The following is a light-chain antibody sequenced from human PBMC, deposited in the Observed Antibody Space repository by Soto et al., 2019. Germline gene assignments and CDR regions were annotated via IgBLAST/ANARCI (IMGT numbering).Light chain of an antibody. J-gene: IGKJ3*01. CDR1: QAISDN. CDR2: DAS. V-gene: IGKV3-15*01. Sequence: IVMTQSPATLSVSPGERASLSCRAIQAISDNLAWYQHKPGQPPRLLIYDASTRATGIPARFSGSGSGTAFTFTISSLQPEDVATYYCQQYDSLPPLFTFGPGTKVDI. CDR3: QQYDSLPPLFT.